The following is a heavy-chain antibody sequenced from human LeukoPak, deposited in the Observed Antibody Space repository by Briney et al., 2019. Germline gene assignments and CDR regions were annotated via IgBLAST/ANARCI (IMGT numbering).Heavy chain of an antibody. V-gene: IGHV1-18*01. CDR2: ISAYNGST. D-gene: IGHD3-10*01. J-gene: IGHJ4*02. CDR1: GYTFTSYG. CDR3: ARNYGSGSYGSPDTYDH. Sequence: RASVKVSCKASGYTFTSYGISWVRQAPGQGLEWMGWISAYNGSTNYAQKLQGRVTMTTDTSTSTAYMELSSLRSEDTAVYYCARNYGSGSYGSPDTYDHWGQGTLVTVSS.